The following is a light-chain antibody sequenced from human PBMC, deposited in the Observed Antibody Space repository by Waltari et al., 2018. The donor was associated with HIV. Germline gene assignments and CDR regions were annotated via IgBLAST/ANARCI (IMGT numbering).Light chain of an antibody. V-gene: IGLV1-47*01. CDR1: SSTLGSNY. Sequence: QSVLTQPPSASGTPGQRVTISCSGSSSTLGSNYVYWYQQLPGTAPKLLIYMSDQRPSGVPDRFSESKSGTSASLAISGLRSEDEAEYYCAAWDDSLSATVFGGGTKLTVL. J-gene: IGLJ2*01. CDR3: AAWDDSLSATV. CDR2: MSD.